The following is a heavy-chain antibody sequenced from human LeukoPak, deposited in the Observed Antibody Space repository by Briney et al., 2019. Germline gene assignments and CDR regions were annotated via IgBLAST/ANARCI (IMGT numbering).Heavy chain of an antibody. J-gene: IGHJ4*02. Sequence: AASVKVSCKASGYTFTSYGISWVRQAPGQGLEWMGWISAYNGNTNYAQKLQGRVTMTTDTSTTTAYMELRSLISADTAVYYCARTGWLQSDPFDSWGQGTLVTVSS. V-gene: IGHV1-18*01. CDR1: GYTFTSYG. D-gene: IGHD5-24*01. CDR3: ARTGWLQSDPFDS. CDR2: ISAYNGNT.